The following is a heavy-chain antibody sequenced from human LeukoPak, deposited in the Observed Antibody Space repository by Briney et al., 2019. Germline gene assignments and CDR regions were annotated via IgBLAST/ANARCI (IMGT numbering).Heavy chain of an antibody. J-gene: IGHJ4*02. CDR2: IYYSGST. Sequence: NPSETLSLTCTVSGGSISSYYWSWIRQPPGKGLEWIGYIYYSGSTNYNPSLKSRVTISVDTSKNQFPLKLSSVTAADTAVYYCARRYCSGGSCHFDYWGQGTLVTVSS. CDR3: ARRYCSGGSCHFDY. V-gene: IGHV4-59*01. CDR1: GGSISSYY. D-gene: IGHD2-15*01.